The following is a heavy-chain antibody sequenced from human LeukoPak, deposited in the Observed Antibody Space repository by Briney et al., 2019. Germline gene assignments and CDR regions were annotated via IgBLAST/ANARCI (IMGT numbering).Heavy chain of an antibody. CDR3: ARHGDNSGWFHWFDP. CDR1: GFTFSDYW. CDR2: INGDGRST. V-gene: IGHV3-74*01. D-gene: IGHD6-19*01. Sequence: GGSLRLSCAASGFTFSDYWMHWVRQAPGKGLVWVSRINGDGRSTSYADSVKGRFTISRDNAKNTLYPQMNSLRVEDTAVYYCARHGDNSGWFHWFDPWGQGTLVTVSS. J-gene: IGHJ5*02.